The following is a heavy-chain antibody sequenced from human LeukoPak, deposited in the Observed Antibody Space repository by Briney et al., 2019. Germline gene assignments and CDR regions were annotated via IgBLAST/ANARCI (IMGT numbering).Heavy chain of an antibody. CDR3: AKDAPGNVVVPAALFDY. CDR2: IRYDGSNK. V-gene: IGHV3-30*02. Sequence: PGGSLRLSCAASGFTFSSYGMHWVRQAPGKGLEWVAFIRYDGSNKYYADSVKGRFTISRDNSKNTLYLQMNSLRAEDTAVYYCAKDAPGNVVVPAALFDYWGQGTLVTVSS. J-gene: IGHJ4*02. CDR1: GFTFSSYG. D-gene: IGHD2-2*01.